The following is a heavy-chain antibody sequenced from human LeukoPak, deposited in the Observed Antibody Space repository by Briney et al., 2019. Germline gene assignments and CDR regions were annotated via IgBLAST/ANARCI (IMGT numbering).Heavy chain of an antibody. V-gene: IGHV3-48*04. Sequence: GGSLRLSCAASGFTFSSYGMSWVRQAPGKGLEWVSYISSSGSTKYYADSVKGRFTISRDNAKNSLYLQMSSLRAEDTAVYYCARDGVLRHFDWLYYFDYWGQGTLVTVSS. CDR1: GFTFSSYG. J-gene: IGHJ4*02. D-gene: IGHD3-9*01. CDR2: ISSSGSTK. CDR3: ARDGVLRHFDWLYYFDY.